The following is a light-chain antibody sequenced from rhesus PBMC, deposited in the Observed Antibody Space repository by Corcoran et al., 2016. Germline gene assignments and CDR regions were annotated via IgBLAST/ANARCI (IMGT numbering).Light chain of an antibody. CDR2: GGS. J-gene: IGKJ4*01. Sequence: DIVMTQTPLSLPITPGEPASISCRSSQSLLHSNGNTYLHWYLPTPGQSPQLLISGGSTRASGVPDRFSGSGSGTDFKLKISKVEAEDVGVYYCVQTIAFPLTVGGGTKVEIK. CDR3: VQTIAFPLT. V-gene: IGKV2-72*01. CDR1: QSLLHSNGNTY.